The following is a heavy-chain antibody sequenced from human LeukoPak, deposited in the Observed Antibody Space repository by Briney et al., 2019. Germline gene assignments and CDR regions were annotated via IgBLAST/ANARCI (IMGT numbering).Heavy chain of an antibody. V-gene: IGHV1-18*01. CDR2: ISAYYGNT. CDR1: GYTFTSYG. Sequence: ASVKVSCKASGYTFTSYGISWVRQAPGQGLEWMGWISAYYGNTNYAQKLQGRVTMTTDTSTSTAYMELRSLRSDDTAVYYCARVWYQLLAVAGSSLWDIWGQGTMVTVSS. D-gene: IGHD2-2*01. CDR3: ARVWYQLLAVAGSSLWDI. J-gene: IGHJ3*02.